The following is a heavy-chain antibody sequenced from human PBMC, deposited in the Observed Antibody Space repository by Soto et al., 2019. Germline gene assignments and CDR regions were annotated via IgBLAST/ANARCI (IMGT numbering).Heavy chain of an antibody. CDR3: ARGTTFYYGTGFDP. J-gene: IGHJ5*02. CDR1: GFTFSSYT. D-gene: IGHD3-22*01. V-gene: IGHV3-30-3*01. Sequence: QVQLVESGGGVVQPGRSLRLSCAASGFTFSSYTMHWVRQAPGRGLDWVALISYDGSNIYYADSVKGRFTISRDNSKNTVYLEMTSLRAEDTALFYCARGTTFYYGTGFDPWGQGTLVTVSS. CDR2: ISYDGSNI.